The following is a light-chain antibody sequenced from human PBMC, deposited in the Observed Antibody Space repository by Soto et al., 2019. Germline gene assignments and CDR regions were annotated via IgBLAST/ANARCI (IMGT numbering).Light chain of an antibody. V-gene: IGKV3-20*01. CDR3: QQDDSSWT. J-gene: IGKJ1*01. CDR2: GVS. CDR1: QSVPSNF. Sequence: EIVLTQSPGTLSLSPGERATLSCRASQSVPSNFLAWYQQKPGQAPILLIYGVSRRATGIPDRFSGSGSGSDFTLTISRLELEDFAVYYWQQDDSSWTFGQGTKVEIK.